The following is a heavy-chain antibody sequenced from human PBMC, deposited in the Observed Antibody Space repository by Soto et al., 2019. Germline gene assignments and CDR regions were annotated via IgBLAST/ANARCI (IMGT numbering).Heavy chain of an antibody. D-gene: IGHD3-3*01. CDR1: GFTSSTYC. V-gene: IGHV3-7*03. CDR2: IKQDGSEK. Sequence: GGSLRLSSAASGFTSSTYCMSWVRQAPVKGLEWVANIKQDGSEKYYVDSVKGRFTISRDNATNSLYLQMNSLRAEDTAVYYCARDRFFTGPTYGMDVWGQGTPVTVSS. CDR3: ARDRFFTGPTYGMDV. J-gene: IGHJ6*02.